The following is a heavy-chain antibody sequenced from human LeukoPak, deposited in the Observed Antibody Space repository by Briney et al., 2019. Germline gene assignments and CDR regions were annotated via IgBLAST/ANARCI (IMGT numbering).Heavy chain of an antibody. Sequence: GGSLRLSCAASGFTFSSYAMSWVRQAPGKGLEWVSAISGSGGSTYYADSVKGRFTISRDNSKNTLYLQMNSLRAEDTAVSHCAKGLMSGYYDILTGLAWGQGTLVTVSS. J-gene: IGHJ5*02. V-gene: IGHV3-23*01. CDR3: AKGLMSGYYDILTGLA. D-gene: IGHD3-9*01. CDR1: GFTFSSYA. CDR2: ISGSGGST.